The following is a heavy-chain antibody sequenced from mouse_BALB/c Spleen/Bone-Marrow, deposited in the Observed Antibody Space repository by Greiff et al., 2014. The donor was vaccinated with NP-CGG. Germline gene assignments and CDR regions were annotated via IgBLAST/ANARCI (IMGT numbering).Heavy chain of an antibody. V-gene: IGHV5-6*01. J-gene: IGHJ2*01. D-gene: IGHD2-2*01. CDR3: ARQGYGYDGFDY. CDR1: GFTFSSYG. Sequence: VQLKESGGDLVKPGGSLKLSCAASGFTFSSYGMSWVRQTPDKRLEWVATISSGGSYTYYPDSVKGRFTISRDNAKNTLYLQMSSLKSEDTAMYYCARQGYGYDGFDYWAKAPLSQSPQ. CDR2: ISSGGSYT.